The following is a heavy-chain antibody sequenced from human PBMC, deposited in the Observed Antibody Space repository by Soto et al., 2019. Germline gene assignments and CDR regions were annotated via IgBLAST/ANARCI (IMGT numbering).Heavy chain of an antibody. D-gene: IGHD3-16*01. CDR3: ARRIRGRCMGAWGLDV. Sequence: QVTLKESGPVLVKPTETLTLTCTVSGFSFSNTRMGVSWIRQPPGKALEWLEHIFSNDEKSYSTSLKNRLTISKDPSISKVVLTMTNMDPVDTATYYCARRIRGRCMGAWGLDVWGQGTTVTVSS. CDR1: GFSFSNTRMG. J-gene: IGHJ6*02. V-gene: IGHV2-26*01. CDR2: IFSNDEK.